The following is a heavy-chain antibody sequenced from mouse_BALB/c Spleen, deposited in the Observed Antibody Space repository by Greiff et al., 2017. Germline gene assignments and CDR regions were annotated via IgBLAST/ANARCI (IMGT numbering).Heavy chain of an antibody. V-gene: IGHV14-3*02. J-gene: IGHJ3*01. Sequence: VQLQQSGAELVKPGASVKLSCTASGFNIKDTYMHGVKQRPEQGLEWIGRIDPANGNTKYDPKFQGKATITADTSSNTAYLQLSSLTSEDTAVYYCAREDYYGSSLFAYWGQGTLVTVSA. CDR3: AREDYYGSSLFAY. D-gene: IGHD1-1*01. CDR1: GFNIKDTY. CDR2: IDPANGNT.